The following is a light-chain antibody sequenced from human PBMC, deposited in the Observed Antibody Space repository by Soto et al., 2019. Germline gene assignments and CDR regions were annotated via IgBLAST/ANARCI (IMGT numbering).Light chain of an antibody. CDR3: SSYTSSNIRYV. V-gene: IGLV2-14*01. J-gene: IGLJ1*01. CDR1: SSDVGGYNF. CDR2: EVN. Sequence: QPVLTQPASVSGSPGQSITLSCTGTSSDVGGYNFVSWYQHHPGIAPKLMIYEVNNRPSGVSYRFSGSRSGNTASLTISGLQAEDEADYYCSSYTSSNIRYVFETGTKLTVL.